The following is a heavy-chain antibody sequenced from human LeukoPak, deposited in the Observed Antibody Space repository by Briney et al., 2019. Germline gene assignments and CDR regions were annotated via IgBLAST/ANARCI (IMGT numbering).Heavy chain of an antibody. CDR2: ISPSSSST. Sequence: GGSLRLSCAASGFTFSDYYMSWFRQAPGKGLEWVSNISPSSSSTTYAASVKGRFTISRDNAKNSVSLQINSLRAEDTALYYCARDRHFVAFDIWGQGTMVTVSS. CDR3: ARDRHFVAFDI. V-gene: IGHV3-11*06. J-gene: IGHJ3*02. CDR1: GFTFSDYY.